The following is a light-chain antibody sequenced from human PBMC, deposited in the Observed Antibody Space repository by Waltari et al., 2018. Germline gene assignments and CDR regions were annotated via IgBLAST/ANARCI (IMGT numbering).Light chain of an antibody. CDR1: QDIGRW. CDR2: AAS. V-gene: IGKV1-12*01. CDR3: QQTNTFPFT. J-gene: IGKJ2*01. Sequence: EIQMLQSRSSSSASLGDRVTITCRASQDIGRWLAWYQHKPGRAPNLLIFAASSLQNGVPSRFSGSGSGTYFTLTINSLQPEDFATYYCQQTNTFPFTFGQGTKLEIK.